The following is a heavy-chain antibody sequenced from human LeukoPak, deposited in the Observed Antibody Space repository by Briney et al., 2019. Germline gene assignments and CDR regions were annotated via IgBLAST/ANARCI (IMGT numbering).Heavy chain of an antibody. Sequence: PGGSLRLSCAASGFTFSSYWMSWVRQAPGKGLEWVANINEDGSEIYYVDSVKGRVTISRDNAKNSLYLQMNSLRVEDTAVYYCARDQRLLGYCSSIACFPPYFGYWGQGALVTVSS. V-gene: IGHV3-7*01. CDR3: ARDQRLLGYCSSIACFPPYFGY. J-gene: IGHJ4*02. CDR1: GFTFSSYW. CDR2: INEDGSEI. D-gene: IGHD2-2*01.